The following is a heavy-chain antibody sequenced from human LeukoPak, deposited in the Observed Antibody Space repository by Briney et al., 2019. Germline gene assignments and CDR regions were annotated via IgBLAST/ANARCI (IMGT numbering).Heavy chain of an antibody. V-gene: IGHV3-30-3*01. D-gene: IGHD2-15*01. CDR3: ARDLPYCSGGSCYSALDY. CDR1: GFTFRSYA. Sequence: GGSLRLSCAASGFTFRSYAMHWVRQAPGKGLEWVALISYDGSSKYYADSVKGRFTISRDNSKNTLYLQMNSLRAEDTAVYYCARDLPYCSGGSCYSALDYWGQGTLVTVSS. CDR2: ISYDGSSK. J-gene: IGHJ4*02.